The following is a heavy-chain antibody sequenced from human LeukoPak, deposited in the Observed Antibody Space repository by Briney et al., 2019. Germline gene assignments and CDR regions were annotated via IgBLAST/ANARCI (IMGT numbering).Heavy chain of an antibody. J-gene: IGHJ4*02. CDR3: ARDEGYCSGGSCYGDGY. Sequence: SVKVSCKASGGTFSSYAISWVRQAPGQGLEWMGGIIPIFGTANYAQKFQGRVTMTRDTSISTAYMELSRLRSDDTAVYYCARDEGYCSGGSCYGDGYWGQGTLVTVSS. V-gene: IGHV1-69*05. CDR2: IIPIFGTA. CDR1: GGTFSSYA. D-gene: IGHD2-15*01.